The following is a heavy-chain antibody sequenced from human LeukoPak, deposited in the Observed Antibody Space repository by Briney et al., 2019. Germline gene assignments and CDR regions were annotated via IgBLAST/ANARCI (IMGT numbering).Heavy chain of an antibody. J-gene: IGHJ4*02. D-gene: IGHD1-26*01. CDR2: ISSSSSAI. V-gene: IGHV3-48*01. CDR1: GFTFSSYS. Sequence: GGSLRLSCAASGFTFSSYSMNWVRQAPGKGLEWVSYISSSSSAIYYADSVKGRFTISRDNAKNSLYLQMNSLRAEDTAVYYCARVSGSYYGYFDYWGQGTLVTVSS. CDR3: ARVSGSYYGYFDY.